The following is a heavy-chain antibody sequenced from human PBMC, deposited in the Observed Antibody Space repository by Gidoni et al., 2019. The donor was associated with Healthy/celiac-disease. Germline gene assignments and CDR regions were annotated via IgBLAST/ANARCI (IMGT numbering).Heavy chain of an antibody. J-gene: IGHJ4*02. Sequence: QLQLQQSGPGLVKPSETLSPTCPVPGGSFSSSSYYWGWIRQPPGKGLEWIGSIYYSGSTYYNPSLKSRVTISVDTSKNQFSLKLSSVTAADTAVYYCARTTDNWAVDYWGQGTLVTVSS. V-gene: IGHV4-39*07. CDR2: IYYSGST. CDR1: GGSFSSSSYY. D-gene: IGHD1-20*01. CDR3: ARTTDNWAVDY.